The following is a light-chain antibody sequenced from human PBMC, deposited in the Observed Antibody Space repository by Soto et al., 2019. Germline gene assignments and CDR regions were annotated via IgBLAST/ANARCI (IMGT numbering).Light chain of an antibody. Sequence: EIVLTQSPGTLSLSPGERATLSCRATQSVSSSYLAWYQQKPGQAPKLLIYGASSRATGIPDRFSGSGSGTDFTLTISRLEPEDFAVYYCQQYGSWYTFGQGTKLEIK. J-gene: IGKJ2*01. V-gene: IGKV3-20*01. CDR3: QQYGSWYT. CDR1: QSVSSSY. CDR2: GAS.